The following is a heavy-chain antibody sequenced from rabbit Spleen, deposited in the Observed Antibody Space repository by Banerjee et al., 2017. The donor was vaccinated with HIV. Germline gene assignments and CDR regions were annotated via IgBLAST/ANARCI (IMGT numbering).Heavy chain of an antibody. Sequence: EESGGGLVKPEGSLTLTCKASGFSFSYSYWICWVRQAPGKGLEWIACIYVGSGGGTKYASWAKGRFTISKTSSTTVTLQMASLTVADTATYFCARLFAYAGYAGFGYATLDYFNLWGQGTLVTVS. V-gene: IGHV1S45*01. J-gene: IGHJ4*01. CDR3: ARLFAYAGYAGFGYATLDYFNL. CDR2: IYVGSGGGT. CDR1: GFSFSYSYW. D-gene: IGHD6-1*01.